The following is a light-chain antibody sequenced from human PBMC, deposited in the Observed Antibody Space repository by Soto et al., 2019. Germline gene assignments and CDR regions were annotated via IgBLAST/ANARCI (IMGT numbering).Light chain of an antibody. V-gene: IGLV2-14*03. CDR2: DVS. Sequence: QSALTQPASVSGSPGQSITISCTGTSSDVVGYNYVSWYQHHPGKAPKLMIYDVSNRPSGVSNRFSGSKSGNTASLTIPGLQPEDEADYYCCSYTTSNTRQIVFGTGTKVTVL. CDR1: SSDVVGYNY. CDR3: CSYTTSNTRQIV. J-gene: IGLJ1*01.